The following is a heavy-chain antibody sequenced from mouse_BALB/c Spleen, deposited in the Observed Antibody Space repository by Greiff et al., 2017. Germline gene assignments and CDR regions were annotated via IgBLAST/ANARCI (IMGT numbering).Heavy chain of an antibody. V-gene: IGHV14-3*02. D-gene: IGHD4-1*01. CDR1: GFNIKDTY. CDR3: ARSELGDWYFDV. Sequence: VQLQQSGAELVKPGASVKLSCTASGFNIKDTYMHWVKQRPEQGLEWIGRIDPANGNTKYDPKFQGKATITADTSSNTAYLQLSSLTSEDTAVYYCARSELGDWYFDVWGAGTTGTVSS. CDR2: IDPANGNT. J-gene: IGHJ1*01.